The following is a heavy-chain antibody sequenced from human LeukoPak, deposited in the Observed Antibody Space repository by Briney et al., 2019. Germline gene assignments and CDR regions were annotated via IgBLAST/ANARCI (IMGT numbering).Heavy chain of an antibody. CDR1: GFTFSSYV. V-gene: IGHV3-30-3*01. J-gene: IGHJ4*02. Sequence: GGSLRLSCAASGFTFSSYVMHWVRQAPGKGLEWVAVISYDGSNKYYADSVKGRFTISRDNSKNTLYLQMNSLRAEDTAVYYCARDLTMTRYYDYVWGSYRYTPAYYFDYWGQGTLVTVSS. CDR2: ISYDGSNK. D-gene: IGHD3-16*02. CDR3: ARDLTMTRYYDYVWGSYRYTPAYYFDY.